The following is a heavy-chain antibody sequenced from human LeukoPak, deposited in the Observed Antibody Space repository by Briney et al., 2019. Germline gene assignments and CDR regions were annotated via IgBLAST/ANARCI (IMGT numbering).Heavy chain of an antibody. V-gene: IGHV3-48*03. Sequence: PGESLRLSCAASGFTFSSYEMNWVRQAPGKGLEWVSYISSSGSTIYYADSVKGRFTISRDNAKNSLYLQMNSLRAEDTAVYYCARDRPYYYDSSGFPYYFDYWGQGTLVTVSS. CDR1: GFTFSSYE. J-gene: IGHJ4*02. D-gene: IGHD3-22*01. CDR3: ARDRPYYYDSSGFPYYFDY. CDR2: ISSSGSTI.